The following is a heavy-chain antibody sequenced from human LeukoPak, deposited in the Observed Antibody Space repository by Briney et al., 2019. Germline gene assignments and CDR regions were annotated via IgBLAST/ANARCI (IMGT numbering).Heavy chain of an antibody. CDR3: ARDTYSSTYFDY. D-gene: IGHD6-13*01. V-gene: IGHV1-2*02. CDR1: GYTFTGYY. Sequence: ASVKVSCKASGYTFTGYYMHWMRQAPGQGLEWMGWINPNSGGTNYAQKFQGRVTMTRDTSISTAYMELSRLRSDDTAVYYCARDTYSSTYFDYWGQGTLVTVSS. J-gene: IGHJ4*02. CDR2: INPNSGGT.